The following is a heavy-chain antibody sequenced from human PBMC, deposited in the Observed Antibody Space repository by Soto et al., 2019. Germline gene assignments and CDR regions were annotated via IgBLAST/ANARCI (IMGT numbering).Heavy chain of an antibody. CDR2: TSVYNGDS. V-gene: IGHV1-18*01. J-gene: IGHJ4*02. CDR1: GYTFYGYD. Sequence: QVQLVQSGPEVKKPGASVKVSCKTSGYTFYGYDITWVRQAPGQGLEWMGTTSVYNGDSNVAQNLQGRVTMTIDKSTATAYMDLKNLTSDDTAVYYCARARATVTTERALGYWGQGTLVTVSS. CDR3: ARARATVTTERALGY. D-gene: IGHD4-17*01.